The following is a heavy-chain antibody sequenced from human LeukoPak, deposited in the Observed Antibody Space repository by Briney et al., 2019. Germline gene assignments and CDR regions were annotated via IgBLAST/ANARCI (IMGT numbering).Heavy chain of an antibody. V-gene: IGHV3-21*01. CDR3: APSKAAVEVIDY. J-gene: IGHJ4*02. Sequence: PGGSLRLSCAACGFTFSRYSMNGVRQARGKGLECFSSISSSSSYIYYADSVKSRFTISRDNAKNSLYLQMNSLRAEDTAVYYCAPSKAAVEVIDYWGQGTLVTVSS. CDR2: ISSSSSYI. D-gene: IGHD6-19*01. CDR1: GFTFSRYS.